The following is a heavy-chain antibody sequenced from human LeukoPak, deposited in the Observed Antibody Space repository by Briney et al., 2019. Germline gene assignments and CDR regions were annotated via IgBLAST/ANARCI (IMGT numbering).Heavy chain of an antibody. Sequence: SETLSLTCTVSGGSISSYYWSWIRQPPGKGLEWIGYIYYSGSTNYNPSLKCRVTISVDTSKNQFSLKLSSVTAADTAVYYCARTYYDILTGYEYYYYYMDVWGKGTTVTVSS. J-gene: IGHJ6*03. V-gene: IGHV4-59*01. D-gene: IGHD3-9*01. CDR3: ARTYYDILTGYEYYYYYMDV. CDR1: GGSISSYY. CDR2: IYYSGST.